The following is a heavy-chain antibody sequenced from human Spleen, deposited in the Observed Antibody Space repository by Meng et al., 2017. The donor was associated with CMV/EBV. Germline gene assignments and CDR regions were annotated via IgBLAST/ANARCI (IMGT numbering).Heavy chain of an antibody. CDR2: TNYDGNDK. D-gene: IGHD5-12*01. J-gene: IGHJ4*02. V-gene: IGHV3-7*03. CDR3: ARGKDSGHDYPVDY. Sequence: GESLKISCEASGFTFSNYWMSWVRQAPGKGLEWVANTNYDGNDKYYGDPVKGRFTISRDNAKNSLHLQMNSLRAEDTALYHCARGKDSGHDYPVDYWGQGTLVTVSS. CDR1: GFTFSNYW.